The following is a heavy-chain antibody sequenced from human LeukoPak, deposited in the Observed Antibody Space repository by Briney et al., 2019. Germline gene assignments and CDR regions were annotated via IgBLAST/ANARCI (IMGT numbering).Heavy chain of an antibody. CDR2: ISSSGSTI. Sequence: GSLRLSCAASGFTFSSYEMNWVRQAPGKGLEWVSYISSSGSTIYYADSVKGRFTISRDNVKNSLYLQMNTLRAEDTAVYYCARDMRVPAAIRGYYYGMDVWGQGTTVTVSS. CDR1: GFTFSSYE. V-gene: IGHV3-48*03. D-gene: IGHD2-2*02. J-gene: IGHJ6*02. CDR3: ARDMRVPAAIRGYYYGMDV.